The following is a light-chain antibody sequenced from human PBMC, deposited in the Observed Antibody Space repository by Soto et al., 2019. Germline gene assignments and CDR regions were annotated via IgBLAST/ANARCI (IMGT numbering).Light chain of an antibody. J-gene: IGLJ3*02. Sequence: QSVLTQPASVSGSPGQPITISCTGTSSDVGGYNYVSWYQQHPGKAPKLIIYEVTNRPSGVSNRFSGSKSGNTASLTISGLQAEDEADYYCNSYTTTSSWVFGGGTKLTVL. CDR3: NSYTTTSSWV. CDR1: SSDVGGYNY. V-gene: IGLV2-14*01. CDR2: EVT.